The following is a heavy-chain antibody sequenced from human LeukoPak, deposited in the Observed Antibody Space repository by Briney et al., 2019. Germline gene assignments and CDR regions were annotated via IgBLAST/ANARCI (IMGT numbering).Heavy chain of an antibody. CDR2: ISSSSSYI. D-gene: IGHD5-18*01. CDR3: ARDPSYGTSLDY. V-gene: IGHV3-21*01. J-gene: IGHJ4*02. CDR1: GFTFSSYS. Sequence: GGSLRLSCAASGFTFSSYSMNWVRQAPGKVLEWVSSISSSSSYIYYADSVKGRFTISRDNGKNSLYLQMNSLIAEDTAVYYCARDPSYGTSLDYWGQGTLVTVSS.